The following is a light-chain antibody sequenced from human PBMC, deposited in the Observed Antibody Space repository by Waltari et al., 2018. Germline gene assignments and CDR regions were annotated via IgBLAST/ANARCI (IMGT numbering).Light chain of an antibody. CDR2: DAS. CDR3: QQFNSYPFT. J-gene: IGKJ5*01. CDR1: QGISSA. Sequence: GDRVTITCRASQGISSALDWYQQKPGKAPKLLIYDASSLESGVPSRFSGSGSGTDFTLTISSLQPEDFATYYCQQFNSYPFTFGQGTRLEIK. V-gene: IGKV1-13*02.